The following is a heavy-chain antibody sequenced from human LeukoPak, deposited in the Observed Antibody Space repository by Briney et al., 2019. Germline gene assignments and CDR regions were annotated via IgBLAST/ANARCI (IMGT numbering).Heavy chain of an antibody. CDR2: ISSSSSYI. CDR1: GFTFSSYI. J-gene: IGHJ4*02. D-gene: IGHD3-10*01. Sequence: GGSLRLSCAASGFTFSSYIMNWVRQAPGKGLEWVSSISSSSSYIYYADSVKGRFTISRDNAKNSLYLQMNSLRAEDTAVYYCAREFYGVRGGFDYWGQGTLVTVSS. V-gene: IGHV3-21*01. CDR3: AREFYGVRGGFDY.